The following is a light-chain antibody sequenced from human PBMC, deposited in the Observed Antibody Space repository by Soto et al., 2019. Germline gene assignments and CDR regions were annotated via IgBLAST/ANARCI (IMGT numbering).Light chain of an antibody. CDR2: GAS. CDR3: QQYDTWAT. J-gene: IGKJ1*01. CDR1: QSVSRH. Sequence: EIVMTQSPATLSVSPGERATLSCRASQSVSRHLAWYQQKPGQAPRLLIYGASTRATGIPARFSAGGSGAEFTLTISSLQSEDFAVYYCQQYDTWATCGQGTKV. V-gene: IGKV3-15*01.